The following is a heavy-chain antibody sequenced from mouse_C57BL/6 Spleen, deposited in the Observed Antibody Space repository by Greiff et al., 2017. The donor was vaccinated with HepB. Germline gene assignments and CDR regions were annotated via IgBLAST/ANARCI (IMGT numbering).Heavy chain of an antibody. CDR2: IDPETGGT. D-gene: IGHD1-1*01. CDR1: GYTFTDYE. Sequence: VKLVESGAELVRPGASVTLSCKASGYTFTDYEMHWVKQTPVHGLEWIGAIDPETGGTAYNQKFKGKAILTADKSSSTAYMELRSLTSEDSAVYYCTRGGVITPAWFAYWGQGTLVTVSA. CDR3: TRGGVITPAWFAY. J-gene: IGHJ3*01. V-gene: IGHV1-15*01.